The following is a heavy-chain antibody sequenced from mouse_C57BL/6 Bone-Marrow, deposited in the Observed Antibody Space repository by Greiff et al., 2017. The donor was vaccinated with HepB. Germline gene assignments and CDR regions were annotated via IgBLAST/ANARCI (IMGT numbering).Heavy chain of an antibody. CDR1: GFNIKDDY. Sequence: VQLQQSGAELVRPGASVKLSCTASGFNIKDDYMHWVKQRPEQGLEWIGWIDPENGDTEYASKFQGKATITADTSSNTAYLQLSSLTSEDTAVYYCPPIYDGFYGGCWGQGALVTVS. CDR3: PPIYDGFYGGC. V-gene: IGHV14-4*01. CDR2: IDPENGDT. D-gene: IGHD2-3*01. J-gene: IGHJ3*01.